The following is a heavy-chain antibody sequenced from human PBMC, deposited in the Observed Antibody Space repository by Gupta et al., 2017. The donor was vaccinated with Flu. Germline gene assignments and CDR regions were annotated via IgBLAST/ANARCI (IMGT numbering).Heavy chain of an antibody. D-gene: IGHD2-2*01. CDR3: SKDGPWTVSCPYYCYYMDV. CDR1: GFTFSSYG. Sequence: QMQPVESGGGVVWFGTSLRLSCAASGFTFSSYGMHWVRQAPGKWLEWVADIACDGSHKDYADSVRCRFTISRDNSQNTLSLEMDSLRVEDTAVYYCSKDGPWTVSCPYYCYYMDVWGKGTTVTVSS. CDR2: IACDGSHK. V-gene: IGHV3-30*18. J-gene: IGHJ6*03.